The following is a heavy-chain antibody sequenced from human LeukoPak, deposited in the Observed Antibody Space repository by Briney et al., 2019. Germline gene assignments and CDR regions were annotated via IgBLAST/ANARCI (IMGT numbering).Heavy chain of an antibody. CDR1: GFTFSSYA. D-gene: IGHD4-4*01. CDR2: ISGSGGST. Sequence: PGGSLRLSCAASGFTFSSYAMSWVRQAPGKGLEWVSAISGSGGSTYYADSVKGRFTISRDNSKNTLYLQMNSLRAEDTAVYYCAKDMWGSPIYSEDAFDIWGQGTMVTVPS. CDR3: AKDMWGSPIYSEDAFDI. V-gene: IGHV3-23*01. J-gene: IGHJ3*02.